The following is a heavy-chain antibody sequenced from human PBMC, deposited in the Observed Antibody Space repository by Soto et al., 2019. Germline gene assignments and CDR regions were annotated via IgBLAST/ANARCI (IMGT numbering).Heavy chain of an antibody. J-gene: IGHJ5*02. CDR1: GGSFIGYY. CDR2: INHSGST. D-gene: IGHD6-19*01. V-gene: IGHV4-34*01. Sequence: SETLSLTCAVYGGSFIGYYWSWIRQPPGKGLEWIGEINHSGSTNYNPSLKSRVTISVDTSKNQFSLKLSSVTAADTAVYYCARLQYSSGWYGWFDPWGQGTLVTVSS. CDR3: ARLQYSSGWYGWFDP.